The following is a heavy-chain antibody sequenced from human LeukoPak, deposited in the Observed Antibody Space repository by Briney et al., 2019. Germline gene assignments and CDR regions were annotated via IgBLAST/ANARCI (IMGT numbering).Heavy chain of an antibody. CDR2: ITGSGDNT. CDR3: LSYPPSGWNYFDY. Sequence: GGSLRLSCAASGLTISNCAMTWVRQAPGKGLEGVSGITGSGDNTYYADSVKGRSTIHRDNYKNTLNLPMNSLRVDDTAVYYCLSYPPSGWNYFDYWGQGTLVSVSS. D-gene: IGHD6-19*01. CDR1: GLTISNCA. V-gene: IGHV3-23*01. J-gene: IGHJ4*02.